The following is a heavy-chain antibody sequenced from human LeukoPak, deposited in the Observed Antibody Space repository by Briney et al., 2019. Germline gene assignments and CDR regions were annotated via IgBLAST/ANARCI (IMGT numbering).Heavy chain of an antibody. V-gene: IGHV4-59*12. CDR2: AYYTGST. Sequence: SETLSLTCIVSGESISGFYWNWIRQPPGKGLEWIGYAYYTGSTNYNPSLKSRVTISIDTSKNQFSLKLSAVTAADTAFYYCARDLGSGWSPGYWGQGTLVTVSS. CDR1: GESISGFY. J-gene: IGHJ4*02. CDR3: ARDLGSGWSPGY. D-gene: IGHD6-19*01.